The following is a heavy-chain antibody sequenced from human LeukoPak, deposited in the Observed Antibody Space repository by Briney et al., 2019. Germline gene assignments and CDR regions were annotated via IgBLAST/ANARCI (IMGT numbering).Heavy chain of an antibody. V-gene: IGHV3-23*01. CDR1: GFTFSDYA. CDR3: AKALPTGHYFDY. CDR2: ISRSGDRT. J-gene: IGHJ4*02. D-gene: IGHD4-17*01. Sequence: GSLRLSCAVSGFTFSDYAMTWVRQAAGKGLEWVLSISRSGDRTYYADSVKGQFTISRDNSKNMLYLQMNSLRAEDTAMYYCAKALPTGHYFDYWGQGTLVTVSS.